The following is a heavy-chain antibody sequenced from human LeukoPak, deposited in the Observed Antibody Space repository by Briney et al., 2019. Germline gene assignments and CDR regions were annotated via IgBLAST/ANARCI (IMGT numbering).Heavy chain of an antibody. D-gene: IGHD6-13*01. Sequence: GGSLRLSCEASGFTFSSYAMSWVRQAPVTGLEWVSAISGSGGSIYYADSVKGRFTISKDSSKNTVYLQMNNLRDEDTALYYCAKDPVYSTSQRYFDYWGQGTLVTVSS. J-gene: IGHJ4*02. V-gene: IGHV3-23*01. CDR3: AKDPVYSTSQRYFDY. CDR1: GFTFSSYA. CDR2: ISGSGGSI.